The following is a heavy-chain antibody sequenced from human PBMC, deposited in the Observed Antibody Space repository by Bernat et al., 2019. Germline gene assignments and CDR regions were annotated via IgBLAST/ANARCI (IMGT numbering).Heavy chain of an antibody. V-gene: IGHV3-66*01. Sequence: EVQLVESGGGLVQPGGSLRLSCAASGFTVNYNYMIWVRQAPGKGLEWVSVVYSDTYIDYADSVKGRFTVSRDKSTLYLQMNSLRAEDTAVYYCARGSSAAGTLTHWGQGTLVTVSS. J-gene: IGHJ4*02. CDR2: VYSDTYI. D-gene: IGHD6-13*01. CDR3: ARGSSAAGTLTH. CDR1: GFTVNYNY.